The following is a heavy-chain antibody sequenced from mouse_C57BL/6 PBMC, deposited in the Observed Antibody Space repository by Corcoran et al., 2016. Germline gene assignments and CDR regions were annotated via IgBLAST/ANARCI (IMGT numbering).Heavy chain of an antibody. J-gene: IGHJ4*01. V-gene: IGHV1-26*01. Sequence: EVQLQQSGPELVKPGASVKISCKASGYTFTDYYMNWVKQSHGKSLEWIGDINPNNGGTSYNQKFKGKATLTVDKSSSTAYMELRSLTSEDSAVYYCARRNYVMDYWGQGTSGTVSS. CDR3: ARRNYVMDY. CDR1: GYTFTDYY. CDR2: INPNNGGT.